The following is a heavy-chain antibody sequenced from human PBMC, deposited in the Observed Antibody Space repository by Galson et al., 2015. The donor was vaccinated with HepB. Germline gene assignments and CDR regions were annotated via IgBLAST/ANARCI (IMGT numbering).Heavy chain of an antibody. CDR3: ARMEYDSSGYYYVGY. CDR1: GFTVSSNY. Sequence: SLRLSCAASGFTVSSNYMSWVRQAPGKGLEWVSVIYSGGSTYYADSVKGRFTISRHNSKNTLYLQMNSLRAEDTATYYCARMEYDSSGYYYVGYWGQGTLVTVSS. J-gene: IGHJ4*02. V-gene: IGHV3-53*04. CDR2: IYSGGST. D-gene: IGHD3-22*01.